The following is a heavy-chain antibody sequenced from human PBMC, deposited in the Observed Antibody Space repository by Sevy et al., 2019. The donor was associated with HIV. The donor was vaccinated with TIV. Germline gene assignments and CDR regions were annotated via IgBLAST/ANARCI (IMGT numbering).Heavy chain of an antibody. CDR3: ARGGSSGWTYFDY. V-gene: IGHV1-46*01. D-gene: IGHD6-19*01. CDR1: GYTFSNYY. J-gene: IGHJ4*02. Sequence: ASVNVSCKASGYTFSNYYLHWVRQAPGQGLEWMGIINPSGGSTTYGQRFQGRVTITRDTSTSTVYMELSSLRSEDTAVFFCARGGSSGWTYFDYWGQGTLVTVSS. CDR2: INPSGGST.